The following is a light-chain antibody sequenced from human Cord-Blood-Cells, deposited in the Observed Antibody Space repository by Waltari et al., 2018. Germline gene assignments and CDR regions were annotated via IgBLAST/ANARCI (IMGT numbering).Light chain of an antibody. CDR3: QQRSNWPPPYT. J-gene: IGKJ2*01. CDR1: QSVSSY. CDR2: DAS. V-gene: IGKV3-11*01. Sequence: EIVLTQSPATLSLSPGERATVSCRASQSVSSYLAWYQQKPGQAPRLLIYDASNRVTGIPARFSGSGSGTDFTLTISSLEPEDFAVYYCQQRSNWPPPYTFGQGTKLEIK.